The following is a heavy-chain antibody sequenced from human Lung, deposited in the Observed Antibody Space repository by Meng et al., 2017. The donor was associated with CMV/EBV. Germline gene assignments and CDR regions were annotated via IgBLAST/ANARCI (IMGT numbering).Heavy chain of an antibody. Sequence: ESXKISXAASGFTFSSYTMNWVRQAPGKGLEWVSYISSSSSTIYYADSVKGRFTISRDNAKNSLYLQMNSLRAEDTAVYYWARGVGSYSGDYWGQGTLVTVSS. V-gene: IGHV3-48*04. D-gene: IGHD1-26*01. CDR2: ISSSSSTI. CDR3: ARGVGSYSGDY. J-gene: IGHJ4*02. CDR1: GFTFSSYT.